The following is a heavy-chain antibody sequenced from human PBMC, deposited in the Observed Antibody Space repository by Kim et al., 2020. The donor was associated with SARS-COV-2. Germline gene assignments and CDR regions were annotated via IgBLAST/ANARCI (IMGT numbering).Heavy chain of an antibody. J-gene: IGHJ6*02. CDR1: GFTFSSYW. V-gene: IGHV3-7*01. CDR3: ARDGLYYYGSGSYYNTDHYYYYGMDV. Sequence: GGSLRLSCAASGFTFSSYWMSWVRQAPGKGLEWVANIKRDGSEKYYVDSVKGRFTISRDNAKNSLYLQMNSLRAEDTAVYYCARDGLYYYGSGSYYNTDHYYYYGMDVWGQGTTVTVSS. CDR2: IKRDGSEK. D-gene: IGHD3-10*01.